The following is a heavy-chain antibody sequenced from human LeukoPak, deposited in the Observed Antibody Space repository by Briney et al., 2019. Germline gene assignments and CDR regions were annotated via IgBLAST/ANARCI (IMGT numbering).Heavy chain of an antibody. CDR1: GFTFSNYW. D-gene: IGHD2-15*01. V-gene: IGHV3-74*01. J-gene: IGHJ3*02. Sequence: GGSLRLSCAASGFTFSNYWMHWVRQAPGKGLVWVSRINSDESTTTYADSAKGRFTISRDNSKNTLYLQMNSLRAEDTAVYYCARDGSGGAFDIWGQGTMVTVSS. CDR3: ARDGSGGAFDI. CDR2: INSDESTT.